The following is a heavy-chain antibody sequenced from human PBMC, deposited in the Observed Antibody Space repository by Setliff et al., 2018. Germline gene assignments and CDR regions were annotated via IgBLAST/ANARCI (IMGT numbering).Heavy chain of an antibody. V-gene: IGHV1-46*01. Sequence: ASVKVSCKASGYSLTRYYMHWVRQAPGQGLEWMGIINPGGGSASYAEKFQGGVTMTRDTSTSTFYMEVNILRSDDTAVYYCARGGMAAANRKGVFEYWGQGTLVT. CDR2: INPGGGSA. CDR3: ARGGMAAANRKGVFEY. J-gene: IGHJ4*02. D-gene: IGHD6-13*01. CDR1: GYSLTRYY.